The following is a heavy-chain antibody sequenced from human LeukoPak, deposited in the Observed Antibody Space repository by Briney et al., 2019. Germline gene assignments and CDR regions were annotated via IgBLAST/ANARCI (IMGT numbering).Heavy chain of an antibody. Sequence: SETLSLTCRVSGGSIRGYHWSWIRQPPGKGLEWIGYIHYTGNTNYNPSLESRVTISVDTTKNQFSLKLRSVTAADTAVYYCARYGQQLLVHLDFWGRGTLVTVSS. CDR1: GGSIRGYH. CDR2: IHYTGNT. J-gene: IGHJ4*02. D-gene: IGHD4-11*01. V-gene: IGHV4-59*01. CDR3: ARYGQQLLVHLDF.